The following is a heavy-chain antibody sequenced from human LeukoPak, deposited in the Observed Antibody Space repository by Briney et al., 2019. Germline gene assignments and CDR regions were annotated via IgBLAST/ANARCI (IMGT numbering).Heavy chain of an antibody. CDR1: GFTFSNAW. V-gene: IGHV3-15*05. CDR3: AKDGYYGELDRTGGWFDP. J-gene: IGHJ5*02. CDR2: LQSKTEGETT. Sequence: PGGSLRLSCAASGFTFSNAWMSWVRQAPGKGLEWVGRLQSKTEGETTDYTAPVKGRFTISRDDSKNTLYLQMSSLKPEDTALYYCAKDGYYGELDRTGGWFDPWGQGTLVIVSS. D-gene: IGHD3-10*01.